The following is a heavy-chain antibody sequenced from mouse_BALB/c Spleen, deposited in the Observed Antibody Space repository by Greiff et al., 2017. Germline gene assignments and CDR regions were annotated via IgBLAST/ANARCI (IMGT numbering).Heavy chain of an antibody. CDR3: ARFYYGNYYYAMDY. Sequence: LQQPGAELVKPGASVKMSCKASGYTFTSYNMHWVKQTPGQGLEWIGAIYPGNGDTSYNQKFKGKATLTADKSSSTAYMQLSSLTSEDSAVYYCARFYYGNYYYAMDYWGQGTSVTVSS. CDR1: GYTFTSYN. D-gene: IGHD2-1*01. J-gene: IGHJ4*01. V-gene: IGHV1-12*01. CDR2: IYPGNGDT.